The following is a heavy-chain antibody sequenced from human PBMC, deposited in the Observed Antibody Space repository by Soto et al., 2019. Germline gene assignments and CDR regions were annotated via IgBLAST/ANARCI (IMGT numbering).Heavy chain of an antibody. V-gene: IGHV5-10-1*01. J-gene: IGHJ4*02. CDR2: IDPSDSYT. D-gene: IGHD4-17*01. CDR1: GYSFTSYW. Sequence: PGESLKISCKGSGYSFTSYWISWVRQMPGKGLEWMGRIDPSDSYTNYSPSFQGHVTISADKSISTAYLQWSSLKASDTAMYYCARLRTTVVTPLGYYFDSWGQGTLVTVSS. CDR3: ARLRTTVVTPLGYYFDS.